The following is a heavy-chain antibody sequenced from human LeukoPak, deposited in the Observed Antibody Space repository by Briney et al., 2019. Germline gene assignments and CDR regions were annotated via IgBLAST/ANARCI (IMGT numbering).Heavy chain of an antibody. CDR2: IYHSGST. J-gene: IGHJ4*02. V-gene: IGHV4-38-2*01. Sequence: GSLRLSCAASGFTFSSYWMSWVRQAPGKGLEWIGSIYHSGSTYYNPSLKSRVTISVDTSKNQFSLKLSSVTAADTAVYYCARGLGYYYDSSGYYYSDDFCFDYWGQGTLVTVSS. D-gene: IGHD3-22*01. CDR3: ARGLGYYYDSSGYYYSDDFCFDY. CDR1: GFTFSSYW.